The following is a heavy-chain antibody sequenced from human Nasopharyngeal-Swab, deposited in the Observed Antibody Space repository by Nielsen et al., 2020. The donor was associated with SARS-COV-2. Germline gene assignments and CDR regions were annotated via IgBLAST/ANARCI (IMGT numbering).Heavy chain of an antibody. CDR3: ARGLSSVVPSPVLGLGPWYTFYYMDV. CDR1: GGSISDST. CDR2: IKSGRGP. V-gene: IGHV4-34*01. J-gene: IGHJ6*03. Sequence: SETLSLTCAVFGGSISDSTWNWIRQPPGKGLEWIGEIKSGRGPLFNPSLKSRVSISVDPSKNQFSLRLTSVTAADTAVYHCARGLSSVVPSPVLGLGPWYTFYYMDVWDKGTTVTVSS. D-gene: IGHD1-14*01.